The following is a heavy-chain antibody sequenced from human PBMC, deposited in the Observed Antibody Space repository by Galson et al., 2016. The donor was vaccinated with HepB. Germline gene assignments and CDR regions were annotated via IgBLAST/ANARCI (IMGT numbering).Heavy chain of an antibody. J-gene: IGHJ4*02. Sequence: SLRLSCAAAGFTVSDNHVTWIRQAPGKGLECVSVIFGRGNTYYADSVEGRFTISRDKARTTVYLQMNSLRTEDTAVYYCAGYGGNSVWGQGTLVTVSS. CDR2: IFGRGNT. V-gene: IGHV3-53*01. CDR1: GFTVSDNH. CDR3: AGYGGNSV. D-gene: IGHD4-23*01.